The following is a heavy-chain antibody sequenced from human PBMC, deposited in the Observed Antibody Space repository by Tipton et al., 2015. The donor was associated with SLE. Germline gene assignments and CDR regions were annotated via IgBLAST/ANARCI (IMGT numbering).Heavy chain of an antibody. D-gene: IGHD4-23*01. Sequence: VQLVQSGVEVKKPGESLKISCKGSGYKFTSHWIAWVRQMPGKGLEWMGIIYPGDSDTTYSPSFQGQVTISADESTNTAYLQWTSLKASDTAMYYCARRHYGGNSGLVDYWGQGTLVTVSS. J-gene: IGHJ4*02. V-gene: IGHV5-51*01. CDR3: ARRHYGGNSGLVDY. CDR1: GYKFTSHW. CDR2: IYPGDSDT.